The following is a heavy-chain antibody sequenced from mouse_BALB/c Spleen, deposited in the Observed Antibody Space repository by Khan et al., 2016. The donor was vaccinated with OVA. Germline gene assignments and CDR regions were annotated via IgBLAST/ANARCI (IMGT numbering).Heavy chain of an antibody. D-gene: IGHD2-3*01. CDR3: ARPAYDGYYAY. V-gene: IGHV1S137*01. CDR1: GYTFTDYA. J-gene: IGHJ2*01. CDR2: ISTYSGNT. Sequence: QVQLQQSGPELVRPGVSVKISCKGSGYTFTDYAMYWVRQSHAKSLEWIGLISTYSGNTNYNQKFRGKATMTVDRSSSTAYMELARLTSEDSAIYYCARPAYDGYYAYWGQGTTLTVSS.